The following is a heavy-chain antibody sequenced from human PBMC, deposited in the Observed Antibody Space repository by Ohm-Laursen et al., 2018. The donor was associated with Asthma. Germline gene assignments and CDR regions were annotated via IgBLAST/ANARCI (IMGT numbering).Heavy chain of an antibody. Sequence: SLRLSCAASKFTFSNHWMNWVRQAPGKGLEWVANINQDGSIWGYVDSVKGRFAISRDNAHNSLYLQMNSLRAEDTAVYYCARGPELYYGSGINWFDPWGQGTLVTVSA. CDR3: ARGPELYYGSGINWFDP. CDR2: INQDGSIW. D-gene: IGHD3-10*01. J-gene: IGHJ5*02. V-gene: IGHV3-7*01. CDR1: KFTFSNHW.